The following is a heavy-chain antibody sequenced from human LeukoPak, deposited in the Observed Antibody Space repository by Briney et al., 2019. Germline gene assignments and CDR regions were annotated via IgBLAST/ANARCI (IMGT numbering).Heavy chain of an antibody. CDR3: ARSRFGYQLLSTLFDP. CDR2: ISYDGSNK. V-gene: IGHV3-30*19. Sequence: GTSLRLSCAASGFPFSSYGMHWVRQAPGKGLEWVAVISYDGSNKYYADSVKGRFTISRDNSKNTLYLQMNSLRAEDTAVYYCARSRFGYQLLSTLFDPWGQGTLVTVSS. D-gene: IGHD2-2*01. J-gene: IGHJ5*02. CDR1: GFPFSSYG.